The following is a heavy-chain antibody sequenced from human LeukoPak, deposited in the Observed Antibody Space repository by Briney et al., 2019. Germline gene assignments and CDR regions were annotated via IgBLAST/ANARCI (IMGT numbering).Heavy chain of an antibody. CDR1: GYTLTELS. V-gene: IGHV1-24*01. J-gene: IGHJ5*02. Sequence: ASVKVSCKVSGYTLTELSMHWVRQAPGKGLEWMGGFDPEDGETIYAQKFQGRVTMTEDTSTDTAYMELSSLRSEDTAVYYCATSFWSGYPSYWFDPWGQGTLVTVSS. CDR2: FDPEDGET. CDR3: ATSFWSGYPSYWFDP. D-gene: IGHD3-3*01.